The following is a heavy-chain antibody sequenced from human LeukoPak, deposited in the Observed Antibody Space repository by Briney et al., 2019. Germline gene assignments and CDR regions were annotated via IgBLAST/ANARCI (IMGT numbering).Heavy chain of an antibody. V-gene: IGHV4-34*01. CDR2: INHSGST. D-gene: IGHD3-10*01. J-gene: IGHJ5*02. Sequence: SETLSLTCAVYGGSFSGYYWSWIRQPPGKGLEWIGEINHSGSTNYNPSLKSRVTISVDTSKNQFSLKLSSVTAADTAVYYCARKYCSAPNWFDPWGQGTLVTVSS. CDR1: GGSFSGYY. CDR3: ARKYCSAPNWFDP.